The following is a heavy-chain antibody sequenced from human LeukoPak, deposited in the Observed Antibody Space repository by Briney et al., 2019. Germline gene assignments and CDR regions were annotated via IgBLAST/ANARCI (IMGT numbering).Heavy chain of an antibody. CDR2: ISYDGSNK. D-gene: IGHD3-22*01. CDR3: AKDSLNYYDSSGYSYYYYYGMDV. J-gene: IGHJ6*02. Sequence: GGSLRLSCAASGFTFSSYGMHWVRQAPGKGLEWVAVISYDGSNKYYADSVKGRFTISRDNSKNTLYLQMNSPRAEDTAVYYCAKDSLNYYDSSGYSYYYYYGMDVWGQGTTVTVSS. CDR1: GFTFSSYG. V-gene: IGHV3-30*18.